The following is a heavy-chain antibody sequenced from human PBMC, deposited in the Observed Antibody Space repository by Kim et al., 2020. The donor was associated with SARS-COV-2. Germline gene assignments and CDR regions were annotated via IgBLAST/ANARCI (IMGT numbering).Heavy chain of an antibody. J-gene: IGHJ5*02. Sequence: GGSLRLSCAASGLTLSTYDMSWVRQAPGKGLEWLSFISYSAATIYYADSAKGRFTISRDNVKNSLYLQMNSLRDEDTAVYYCVPHRLGCFDPWGQGTLVT. V-gene: IGHV3-48*02. D-gene: IGHD3-16*01. CDR2: ISYSAATI. CDR1: GLTLSTYD. CDR3: VPHRLGCFDP.